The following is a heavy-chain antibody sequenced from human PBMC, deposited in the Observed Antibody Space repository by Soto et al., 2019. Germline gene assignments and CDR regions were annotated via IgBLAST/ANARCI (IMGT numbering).Heavy chain of an antibody. CDR2: IWYDGSNK. J-gene: IGHJ3*02. CDR3: AKDGKPPYCSGGSCYSKDAFDI. Sequence: GGSLRLSCAASGFTFSSYAMSWVRQAPGKGLEWVAVIWYDGSNKYYADSVKGRFTISRDNSKNTLYLQMNSLRAEDTAVYYCAKDGKPPYCSGGSCYSKDAFDIWGQGTMVTVSS. D-gene: IGHD2-15*01. V-gene: IGHV3-33*06. CDR1: GFTFSSYA.